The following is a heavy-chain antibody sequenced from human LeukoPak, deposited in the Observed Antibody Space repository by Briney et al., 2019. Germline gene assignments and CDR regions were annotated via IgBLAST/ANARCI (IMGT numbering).Heavy chain of an antibody. J-gene: IGHJ4*02. CDR1: GNYW. Sequence: GGSLRLSCAASGNYWMHWVRQALGKGLVCASHINSNGSCTSYADSVKGRFTIYKDNAKNTVYLQSNSLRAEDTAVYYCVSFYETYWGRGTLVTVSS. CDR3: VSFYETY. CDR2: INSNGSCT. D-gene: IGHD2/OR15-2a*01. V-gene: IGHV3-74*01.